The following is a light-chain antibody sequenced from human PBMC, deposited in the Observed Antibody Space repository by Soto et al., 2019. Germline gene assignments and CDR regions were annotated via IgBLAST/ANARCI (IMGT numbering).Light chain of an antibody. CDR2: EVS. CDR1: TSDVGGFDS. J-gene: IGLJ3*02. V-gene: IGLV2-14*01. CDR3: SSYTTSNTWL. Sequence: QSVLTQPASVSGSPGQSITISCTATTSDVGGFDSVSWYQQHPGTAPRVIIYEVSNRPSGVSYRFSGSKSANTASLTISGLQADEEADYYCSSYTTSNTWLFGGGTKLTVL.